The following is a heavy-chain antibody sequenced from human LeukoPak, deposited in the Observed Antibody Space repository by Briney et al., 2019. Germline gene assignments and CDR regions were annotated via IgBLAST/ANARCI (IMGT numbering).Heavy chain of an antibody. V-gene: IGHV4-39*07. D-gene: IGHD2-8*01. J-gene: IGHJ4*02. CDR2: IYYSGST. CDR1: GGSISSSSYY. CDR3: AREVGGYCTNGVCPIFDY. Sequence: SETLSLTCTVSGGSISSSSYYWGWIRQPPGKGLEWIGSIYYSGSTYYNPSLKSRVTISVDTSKNQFSLKLSSVTAADTAVYYCAREVGGYCTNGVCPIFDYWGQGTLVTVSS.